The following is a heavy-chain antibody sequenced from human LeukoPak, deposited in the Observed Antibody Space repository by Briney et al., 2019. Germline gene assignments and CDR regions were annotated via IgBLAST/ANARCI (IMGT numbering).Heavy chain of an antibody. Sequence: PGGSLRLSCAASGFTFSDYYMSWFRQAPGKGLEWVSYISTSGSTIYYADSVKGRFTISRDNAKNSVYLQMNSLRAEDTAVYYCARETIAVFGDAFDIWGQGTMVTVSS. V-gene: IGHV3-11*04. CDR3: ARETIAVFGDAFDI. J-gene: IGHJ3*02. CDR2: ISTSGSTI. CDR1: GFTFSDYY. D-gene: IGHD6-19*01.